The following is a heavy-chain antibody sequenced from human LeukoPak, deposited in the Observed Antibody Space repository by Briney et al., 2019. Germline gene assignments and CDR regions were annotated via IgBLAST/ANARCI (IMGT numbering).Heavy chain of an antibody. CDR1: GFTFSAYA. CDR2: VSYDGSNT. J-gene: IGHJ5*02. CDR3: AAQYYYDSSGHYYVGNWFDP. V-gene: IGHV3-30*03. Sequence: GGSLRLSCEASGFTFSAYAMTWVRQAPGKGLEWVAAVSYDGSNTYYVDSVKGRFTISRDNSKSTLYLQMNSLRAEDTAVYYCAAQYYYDSSGHYYVGNWFDPWGQGTLVAVSS. D-gene: IGHD3-22*01.